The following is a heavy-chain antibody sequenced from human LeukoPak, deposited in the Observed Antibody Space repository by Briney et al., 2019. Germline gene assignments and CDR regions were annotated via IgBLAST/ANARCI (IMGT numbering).Heavy chain of an antibody. D-gene: IGHD3-22*01. CDR3: ARDGGYYDSSGFVDY. Sequence: GSVKVSCKASGYTFTGYYMHWVRQAPGQGLEWMGWINPNSGGTNYAQKFQGRVTMTRDTSISAAYMELSRLRSDDTAVYYCARDGGYYDSSGFVDYWGQGTLVTVSS. V-gene: IGHV1-2*02. CDR2: INPNSGGT. CDR1: GYTFTGYY. J-gene: IGHJ4*02.